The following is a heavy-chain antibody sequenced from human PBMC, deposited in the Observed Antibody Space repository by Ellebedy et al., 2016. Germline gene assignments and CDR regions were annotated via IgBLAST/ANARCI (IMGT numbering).Heavy chain of an antibody. J-gene: IGHJ3*02. CDR1: GYTFTRYA. V-gene: IGHV1-3*01. D-gene: IGHD3-22*01. Sequence: ASVKVSCXASGYTFTRYAMHWVRQAPGQRLEWMGWINAGNGNTKDSQKFQGRVTMTRNTSISTAYMELSSLRSEDTAVYYCARGRRVYDSSGYYWEAFDIWGQGTMVTVSS. CDR2: INAGNGNT. CDR3: ARGRRVYDSSGYYWEAFDI.